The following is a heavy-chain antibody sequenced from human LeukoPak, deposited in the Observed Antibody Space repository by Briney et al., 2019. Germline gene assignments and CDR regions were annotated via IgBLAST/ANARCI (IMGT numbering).Heavy chain of an antibody. CDR3: ARQAVTTGKFDP. CDR2: IYYSGST. J-gene: IGHJ5*02. CDR1: GGSISSSSYY. D-gene: IGHD4-11*01. Sequence: NPSETLSLTCTVSGGSISSSSYYWGWIRQPPGKGLEWIGTIYYSGSTYYNPSLKSRVTISVDTSKNQFSLKLSSVTAADTAVYYCARQAVTTGKFDPWGQGTLVTVSS. V-gene: IGHV4-39*01.